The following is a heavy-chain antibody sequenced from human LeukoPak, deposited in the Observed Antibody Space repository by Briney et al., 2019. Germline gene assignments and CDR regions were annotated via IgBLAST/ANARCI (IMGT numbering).Heavy chain of an antibody. CDR2: IFTSGST. V-gene: IGHV4-4*07. D-gene: IGHD5-18*01. Sequence: PSETLSLTCTVSGDSISPYYWSWIRQPAGKGLEWIGRIFTSGSTNYNPSLKSRVTISVDTSKNQFSLKLSSVTAADTAVYYCAGHASVGYFEDAFDIWGQGTMVTVSS. J-gene: IGHJ3*02. CDR3: AGHASVGYFEDAFDI. CDR1: GDSISPYY.